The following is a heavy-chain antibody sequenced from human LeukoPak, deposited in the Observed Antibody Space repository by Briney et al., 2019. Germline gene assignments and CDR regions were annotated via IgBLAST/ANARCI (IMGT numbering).Heavy chain of an antibody. J-gene: IGHJ6*02. Sequence: SETLSLTCTVSGGSISSGDYYWSWIRQPPGKGLEWIGYIYYSGSTYYNPSLKSRVTISVDTSKNQFSLKLSSVTAADTAVYYCARDLWYDSSRGIYGMDVWGQGTTVTVSS. V-gene: IGHV4-30-4*08. CDR2: IYYSGST. CDR1: GGSISSGDYY. CDR3: ARDLWYDSSRGIYGMDV. D-gene: IGHD3-22*01.